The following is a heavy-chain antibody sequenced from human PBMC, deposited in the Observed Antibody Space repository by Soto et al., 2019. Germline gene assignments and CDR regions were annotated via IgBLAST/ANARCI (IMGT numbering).Heavy chain of an antibody. CDR1: GFTFSGSA. V-gene: IGHV3-73*01. J-gene: IGHJ6*02. CDR3: TTTLDYSYGMDV. CDR2: IRSKANSYAT. Sequence: XGSLILSCSASGFTFSGSAMHWVRQASGKGLEWVGRIRSKANSYATAYAASVKGRFTISRDDSKNTAYLQMNSLKTEDTAVYYCTTTLDYSYGMDVWGQGTTVTVSS.